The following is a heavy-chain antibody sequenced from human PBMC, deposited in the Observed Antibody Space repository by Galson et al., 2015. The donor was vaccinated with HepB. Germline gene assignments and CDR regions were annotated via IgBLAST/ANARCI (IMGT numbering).Heavy chain of an antibody. CDR3: ARGNTVVTPDSNYFDY. Sequence: SLRLSCAASGFTFSTCSMNWVRQAPGKGLEWVSYISSSSRTIYYADSVKGRFTISRDNAQNSLYLQMNSLRAEDTAVYYCARGNTVVTPDSNYFDYWGQGTLVTVSS. J-gene: IGHJ4*02. V-gene: IGHV3-48*04. CDR1: GFTFSTCS. D-gene: IGHD4-23*01. CDR2: ISSSSRTI.